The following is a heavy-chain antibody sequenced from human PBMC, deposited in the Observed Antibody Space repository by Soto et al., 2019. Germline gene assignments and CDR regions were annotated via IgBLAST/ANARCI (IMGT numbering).Heavy chain of an antibody. CDR1: GYSFASYW. Sequence: GESLKISCQGSGYSFASYWIGWVRQMPGKDLEWMGIIYPGDSDTRYSPSFQGQVTISADKSLRTAYLQWTSLKASDSAVYYCARMNRDYYYYGMDVWGQGATVTVSS. J-gene: IGHJ6*02. CDR2: IYPGDSDT. CDR3: ARMNRDYYYYGMDV. V-gene: IGHV5-51*01.